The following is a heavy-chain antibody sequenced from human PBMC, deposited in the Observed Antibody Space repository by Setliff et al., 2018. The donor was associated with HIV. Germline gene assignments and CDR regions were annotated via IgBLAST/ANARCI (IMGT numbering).Heavy chain of an antibody. J-gene: IGHJ3*02. D-gene: IGHD3-10*01. V-gene: IGHV1-69*10. CDR3: AGPRGDEAFDI. CDR2: IIPILEIT. CDR1: GGTSSTYA. Sequence: GASVKVSCKASGGTSSTYAINWVRQAPGQGLEWMGQIIPILEITSYAQKFQGRLTITADESTTTMYMELSSLRSDDTAVYYCAGPRGDEAFDIWGQGTMVTVSS.